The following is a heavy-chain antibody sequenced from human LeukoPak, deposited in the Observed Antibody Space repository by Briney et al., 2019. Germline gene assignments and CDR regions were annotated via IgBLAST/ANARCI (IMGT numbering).Heavy chain of an antibody. Sequence: GRSLRLSCTTSGFSFSNYGFHWVRQAPGKGLEWVANIKQDGSQKNYVDSVRGRFTISRDNAKSSLYLQMNSLRADDTAVYYCARDTEFSFDYWGQGTLVTVSS. J-gene: IGHJ4*02. CDR1: GFSFSNYG. CDR3: ARDTEFSFDY. V-gene: IGHV3-7*04. D-gene: IGHD3-16*02. CDR2: IKQDGSQK.